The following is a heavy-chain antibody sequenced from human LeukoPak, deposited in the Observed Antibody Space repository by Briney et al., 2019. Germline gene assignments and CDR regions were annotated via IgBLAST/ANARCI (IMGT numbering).Heavy chain of an antibody. CDR1: GYTLTSYF. CDR3: ARARDRQQLVPFDY. J-gene: IGHJ4*02. CDR2: INPSGGST. D-gene: IGHD6-13*01. Sequence: ASVKVSCKASGYTLTSYFIHWVRQAPGQGLEWMGIINPSGGSTSYAQKFQGRVTMTRDTSISTAYMELSRLRSDDTAVYYCARARDRQQLVPFDYWGQGTLVTVSS. V-gene: IGHV1-46*01.